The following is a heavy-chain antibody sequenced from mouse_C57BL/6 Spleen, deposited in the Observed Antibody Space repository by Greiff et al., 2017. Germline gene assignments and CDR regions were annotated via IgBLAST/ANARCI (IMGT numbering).Heavy chain of an antibody. CDR2: IHPNSGST. Sequence: QVQLQQPGAELVKPGASVKLSCKASGYTFTSYWMHWVKQRPGQGLEWIGMIHPNSGSTNYNEKFKSKATLTVDKSSSTAYMQLSSLTSEDSAVYYCARSSYDYDQFADWGQGTLVTVSA. J-gene: IGHJ3*01. CDR1: GYTFTSYW. V-gene: IGHV1-64*01. CDR3: ARSSYDYDQFAD. D-gene: IGHD2-4*01.